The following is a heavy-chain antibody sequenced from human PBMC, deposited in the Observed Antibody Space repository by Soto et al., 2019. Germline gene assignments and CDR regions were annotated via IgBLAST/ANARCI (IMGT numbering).Heavy chain of an antibody. Sequence: SETLSLTCTVSGGSISSYYWSWIRQPPGKXLEWIGYIYYSGSTNYNPSLKSRVTISVDTSKNQFSLKLSSVTAADTAVYYCARDRGAWQYYDFWSGRGYYYGMDVWGQGTTVTVSS. V-gene: IGHV4-59*01. J-gene: IGHJ6*02. D-gene: IGHD3-3*01. CDR1: GGSISSYY. CDR2: IYYSGST. CDR3: ARDRGAWQYYDFWSGRGYYYGMDV.